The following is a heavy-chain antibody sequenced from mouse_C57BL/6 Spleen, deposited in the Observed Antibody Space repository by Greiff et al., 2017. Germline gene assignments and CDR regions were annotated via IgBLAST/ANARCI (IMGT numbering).Heavy chain of an antibody. CDR1: GYAFSSSW. J-gene: IGHJ4*01. CDR2: IYPGDGDT. V-gene: IGHV1-82*01. CDR3: ARRRGAMDY. Sequence: VQLQQSGPELVKPGASVKISCKASGYAFSSSWMNWVQQRPGKGLEWIGRIYPGDGDTNYNGKFKGKATLTADKSSSTAYMQLSSLTSEDSAVYFCARRRGAMDYWGQGTSVTVSS.